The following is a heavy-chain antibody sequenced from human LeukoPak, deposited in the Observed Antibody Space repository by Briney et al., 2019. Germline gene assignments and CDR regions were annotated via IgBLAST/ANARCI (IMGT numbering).Heavy chain of an antibody. CDR3: AKDGERSGSYIDY. V-gene: IGHV3-30*02. J-gene: IGHJ4*02. D-gene: IGHD1-26*01. Sequence: PGGSLRLSCAASGFTFHGSWMNWVRQAPGKGLEWVAFIRYDGSNKYYADSVKGRFTISRDNSKNTLYLQMNSLRAEDTAVYYCAKDGERSGSYIDYWGQGTLVTVSS. CDR1: GFTFHGSW. CDR2: IRYDGSNK.